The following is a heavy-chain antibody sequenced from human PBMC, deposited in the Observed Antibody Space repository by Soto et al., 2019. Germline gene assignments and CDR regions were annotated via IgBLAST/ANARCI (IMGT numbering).Heavy chain of an antibody. V-gene: IGHV4-31*03. CDR2: IYYSGRT. CDR1: GGSISSGGYY. D-gene: IGHD3-22*01. J-gene: IGHJ3*02. CDR3: ARGYSSGYVRLRPGDAFDI. Sequence: QVQLQESGPGLVKPSQTLSLTCTVSGGSISSGGYYWSWIRQPPGKGLEWIGYIYYSGRTYYNPSLKSRVTISVDTSKNQFSLKLSSVTAADTAVYYCARGYSSGYVRLRPGDAFDIWGQGTMVTVSS.